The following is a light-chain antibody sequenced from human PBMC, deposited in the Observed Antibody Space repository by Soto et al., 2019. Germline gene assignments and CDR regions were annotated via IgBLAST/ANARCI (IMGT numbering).Light chain of an antibody. CDR3: SSYTSSNTYV. Sequence: QSVLTQPASVSGSPGQSITISCTGTSSDVGGYNYVSWYQQYPGKAPQLMIYDVSNRPSGVSNRFSGSKSGNTASLTISGLQADDEADYYCSSYTSSNTYVFGTGTKVTVL. CDR1: SSDVGGYNY. V-gene: IGLV2-14*01. CDR2: DVS. J-gene: IGLJ1*01.